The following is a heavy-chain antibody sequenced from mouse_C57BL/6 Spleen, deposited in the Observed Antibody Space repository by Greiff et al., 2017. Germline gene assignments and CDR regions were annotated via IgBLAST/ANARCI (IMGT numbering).Heavy chain of an antibody. J-gene: IGHJ4*01. V-gene: IGHV1-64*01. CDR1: GYTFTSYW. CDR3: ARFTTVVATGAMDY. D-gene: IGHD1-1*01. CDR2: IHPNSGST. Sequence: QVQLQQSGAELVKPGASVKLSCKASGYTFTSYWMHWVKQRPGQGLEWIGMIHPNSGSTNYNEKFKSKATLTVDKSSSTAYMQLSSLTSEDSAVYYCARFTTVVATGAMDYWGQGTSVTVSS.